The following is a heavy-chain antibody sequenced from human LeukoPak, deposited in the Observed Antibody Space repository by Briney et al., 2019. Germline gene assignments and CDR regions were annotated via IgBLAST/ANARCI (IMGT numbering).Heavy chain of an antibody. Sequence: AGGPLRLSCAASGFALSSYAMSWVRQAPGKGLEWVSATSSSDAGTYHAESVRGRFTISRDNSKNTLYLQMSSLRVEDTAVYYCAKVAKYYYGSETYYFFEHWGQGTPVTASS. CDR1: GFALSSYA. D-gene: IGHD3-10*01. CDR3: AKVAKYYYGSETYYFFEH. J-gene: IGHJ4*02. CDR2: TSSSDAGT. V-gene: IGHV3-23*01.